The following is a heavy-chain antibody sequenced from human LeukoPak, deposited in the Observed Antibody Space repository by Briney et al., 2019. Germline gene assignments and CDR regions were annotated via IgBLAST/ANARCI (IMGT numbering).Heavy chain of an antibody. CDR2: KYYSGST. CDR3: ARHQLGRNWFDP. Sequence: SETLSLTCDVSGVSINTCCYYWTWIRQPQGKGLEWIGYKYYSGSTRYNSSLRSRLTISLDSSKNQFSLRLTSVTAADTAVYYCARHQLGRNWFDPWGQGTLVTVSS. CDR1: GVSINTCCYY. V-gene: IGHV4-61*01. D-gene: IGHD1-26*01. J-gene: IGHJ5*02.